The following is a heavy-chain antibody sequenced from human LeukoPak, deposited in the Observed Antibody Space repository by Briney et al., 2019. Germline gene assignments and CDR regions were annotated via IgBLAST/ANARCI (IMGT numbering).Heavy chain of an antibody. CDR2: IDLDYDK. Sequence: SGPALVHPTPALTLTFTFSGFSLSTRGMGVSWIRLPPVKALGWIERIDLDYDKYYSTSLKTRLTISKDTSKTQVVLTMTNMDPVDTATYYCARTAVAGGYYFDYWGQGTLVTVSS. J-gene: IGHJ4*02. V-gene: IGHV2-70*10. CDR3: ARTAVAGGYYFDY. D-gene: IGHD6-19*01. CDR1: GFSLSTRGMG.